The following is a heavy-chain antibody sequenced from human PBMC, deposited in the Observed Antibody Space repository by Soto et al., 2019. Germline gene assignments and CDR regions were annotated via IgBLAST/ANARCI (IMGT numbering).Heavy chain of an antibody. CDR3: ARSPSGWTHFDY. CDR2: INPSGST. CDR1: GYTFTNFG. V-gene: IGHV1-46*01. D-gene: IGHD6-19*01. Sequence: ASVKVSCKTSGYTFTNFGLSWVRQAPGQGLEWMGIINPSGSTSYAQKFQGRVTMTRDTSTSTVYMELSSLRYEDTAVYYCARSPSGWTHFDYWGQGTLVTVSS. J-gene: IGHJ4*02.